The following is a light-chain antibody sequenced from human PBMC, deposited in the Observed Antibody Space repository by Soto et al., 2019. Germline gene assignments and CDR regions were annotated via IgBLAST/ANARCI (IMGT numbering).Light chain of an antibody. Sequence: EIVLTQSPATLSLSPGERATLSCRASQSVSNYLAWYQQKPGQAPRLLIYDASNRATGIPARFSGSGSGTDFTLTISSLVPEDFAFYYCQQRSNWPRFTFGQGTKVEIK. CDR3: QQRSNWPRFT. J-gene: IGKJ2*01. CDR2: DAS. CDR1: QSVSNY. V-gene: IGKV3-11*01.